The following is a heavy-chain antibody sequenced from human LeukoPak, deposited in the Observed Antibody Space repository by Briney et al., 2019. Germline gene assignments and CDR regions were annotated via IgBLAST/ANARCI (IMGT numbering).Heavy chain of an antibody. Sequence: GASVKVSCTASGYTFTGYYMHWVRQAPGQGLEWMGWINPNSGGTNYAQKFQGRVTMTRDTSISTAYMELSRLRSDDTAVYYCARYYDFWSGYSWFDPWGQGTLVTVSS. V-gene: IGHV1-2*02. CDR2: INPNSGGT. J-gene: IGHJ5*02. CDR1: GYTFTGYY. D-gene: IGHD3-3*01. CDR3: ARYYDFWSGYSWFDP.